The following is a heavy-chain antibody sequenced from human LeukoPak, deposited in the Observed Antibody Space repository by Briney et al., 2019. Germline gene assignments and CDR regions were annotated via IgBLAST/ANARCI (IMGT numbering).Heavy chain of an antibody. V-gene: IGHV3-30*02. J-gene: IGHJ4*02. D-gene: IGHD1-7*01. Sequence: GGSLRLSCAASGFTFSTYDMHWVRQAPGKGLEWVAFIRYDGSNKYHADSVKGRFTISRDNSKNTLYLQMNSLRADDTAVYYCARNIRGNSYYFDYWGQGTLVTVSS. CDR3: ARNIRGNSYYFDY. CDR1: GFTFSTYD. CDR2: IRYDGSNK.